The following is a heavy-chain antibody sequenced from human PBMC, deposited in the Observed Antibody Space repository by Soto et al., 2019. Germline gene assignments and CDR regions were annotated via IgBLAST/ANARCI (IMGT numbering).Heavy chain of an antibody. D-gene: IGHD3-16*01. CDR1: GFIFEDYA. CDR3: AKGVGYDYYYGMDD. CDR2: ISWNSGSI. V-gene: IGHV3-9*01. Sequence: EVQLVESGGGLVQPGRSLRLSCAASGFIFEDYAMHWVRQAPGKGLEWVSGISWNSGSIGYADFVKGRFTISRDNAKNSLYLQMNSLRAEDTALYYCAKGVGYDYYYGMDDWGQGTTVTVSS. J-gene: IGHJ6*02.